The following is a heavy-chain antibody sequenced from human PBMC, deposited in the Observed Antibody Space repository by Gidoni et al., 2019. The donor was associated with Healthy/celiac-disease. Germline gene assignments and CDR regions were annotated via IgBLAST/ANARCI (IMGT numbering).Heavy chain of an antibody. CDR2: ISSSSSNI. V-gene: IGHV3-48*02. CDR1: GFTFSSYS. CDR3: AREGTYYYDSSGYYYVDWYFDL. J-gene: IGHJ2*01. D-gene: IGHD3-22*01. Sequence: EVQLVESGGGLVQPGGSLRLSCAASGFTFSSYSMNWVRQAPGKGLEWVSYISSSSSNIYYADSVKGRFNISRDNAKNSLYLQMNSLRDEDTAVYYCAREGTYYYDSSGYYYVDWYFDLWGRGTLVTVSS.